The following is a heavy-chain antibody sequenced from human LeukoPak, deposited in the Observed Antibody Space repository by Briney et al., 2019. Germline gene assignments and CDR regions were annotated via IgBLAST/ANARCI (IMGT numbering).Heavy chain of an antibody. D-gene: IGHD7-27*01. CDR1: GFTFSSYA. J-gene: IGHJ4*02. CDR3: AKDLLGNRLDYFNY. Sequence: GGSLRLSCAASGFTFSSYAMSWVRQAPGEGLEWVSAISGSGGSTYYADSVKGRFPISRANSKNTLHPQMTILRPRDRPVFSFAKDLLGNRLDYFNYWGQGTLVTVPS. V-gene: IGHV3-23*01. CDR2: ISGSGGST.